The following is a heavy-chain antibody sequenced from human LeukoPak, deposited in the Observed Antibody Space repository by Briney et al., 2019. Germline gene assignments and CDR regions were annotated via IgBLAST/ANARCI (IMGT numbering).Heavy chain of an antibody. J-gene: IGHJ5*02. D-gene: IGHD3-22*01. V-gene: IGHV6-1*01. CDR1: GDSVSSNSAA. CDR2: TYYGSKWYN. Sequence: SQTLSLTCAISGDSVSSNSAAWNWIRQSPSRGLEWLGRTYYGSKWYNDYAVSVKSRITINPDTSKNQFSLQLNSVTPEDTAVYYCARGIYYYDSSGYCYRVNWFDPWGQGTLVTVSS. CDR3: ARGIYYYDSSGYCYRVNWFDP.